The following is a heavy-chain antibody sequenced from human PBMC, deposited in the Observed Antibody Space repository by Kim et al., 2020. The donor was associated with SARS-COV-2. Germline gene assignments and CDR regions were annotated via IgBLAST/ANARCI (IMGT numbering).Heavy chain of an antibody. CDR2: IYYSGST. CDR1: GGSISSGGYY. Sequence: SETLSRTCTVSGGSISSGGYYWSWIRQHPGKGLEWIGYIYYSGSTYYNPSLKSRVTISVDTSKNQFSLKLSSVTAADTAVYYCARGRVTVVISALDYWGQGTLVTVSS. D-gene: IGHD2-15*01. J-gene: IGHJ4*02. CDR3: ARGRVTVVISALDY. V-gene: IGHV4-31*03.